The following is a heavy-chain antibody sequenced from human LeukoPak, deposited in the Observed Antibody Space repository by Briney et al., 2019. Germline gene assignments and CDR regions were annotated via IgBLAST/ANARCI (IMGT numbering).Heavy chain of an antibody. V-gene: IGHV3-23*01. D-gene: IGHD4-11*01. CDR3: THANSNYYYYYGMDV. CDR2: ISGSGGST. Sequence: GGSLRLSCAASGFTFSSYAMGWVRQAPGKGLEWVSSISGSGGSTYYADSVKGRFTISRDNSKNTLYLQMNSLRAEDTAVYYCTHANSNYYYYYGMDVWGQGTTVTVSS. J-gene: IGHJ6*02. CDR1: GFTFSSYA.